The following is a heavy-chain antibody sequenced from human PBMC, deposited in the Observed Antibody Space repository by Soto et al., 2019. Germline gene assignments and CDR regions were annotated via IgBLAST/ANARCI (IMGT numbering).Heavy chain of an antibody. CDR2: MNQYGTEE. Sequence: EAQLVESGGGLVQPGVPVRLPCAASGFILNSYWMSWVRQAPGKGLEWVANMNQYGTEEYYVDSVKGRFTISRDNAKNSLYLQMNSLRAEDTAVYYCARDPNSGYNWGGDFWGQGTLVTVSS. D-gene: IGHD5-12*01. V-gene: IGHV3-7*05. CDR1: GFILNSYW. CDR3: ARDPNSGYNWGGDF. J-gene: IGHJ4*02.